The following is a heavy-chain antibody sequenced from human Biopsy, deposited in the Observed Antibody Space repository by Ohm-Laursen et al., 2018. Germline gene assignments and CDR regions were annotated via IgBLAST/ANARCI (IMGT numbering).Heavy chain of an antibody. CDR1: GGSISDYF. CDR2: IYSSGRT. CDR3: ARDAYGDYDTYY. J-gene: IGHJ6*03. V-gene: IGHV4-4*07. D-gene: IGHD4-17*01. Sequence: TLSLTCTVSGGSISDYFWSWIRQPADKGLEYIGRIYSSGRTFYNPSLKSRVTMSVATSDNQFSLNLSSVTAADTAVYFCARDAYGDYDTYY.